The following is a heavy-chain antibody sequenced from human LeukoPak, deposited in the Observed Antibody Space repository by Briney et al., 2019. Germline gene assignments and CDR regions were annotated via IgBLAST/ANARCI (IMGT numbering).Heavy chain of an antibody. Sequence: SETLSLTCTVSGCSISNYYWSWIRQPAGKGLEWIGRIQSSGTTTYNSSLESRVTMSVDTSKNQFSLKVTSVTAADTSVHYCARRFPGGYGDYFDYWGQAILVTVST. CDR1: GCSISNYY. J-gene: IGHJ4*02. CDR3: ARRFPGGYGDYFDY. V-gene: IGHV4-4*07. CDR2: IQSSGTT. D-gene: IGHD4-17*01.